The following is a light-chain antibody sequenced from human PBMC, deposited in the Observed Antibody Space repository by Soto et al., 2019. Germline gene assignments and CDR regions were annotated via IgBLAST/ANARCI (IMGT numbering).Light chain of an antibody. V-gene: IGLV4-69*01. CDR2: VNSEGSH. J-gene: IGLJ2*01. Sequence: QPVLTQSPSASASLGASVRLTCTLSSGHSSYAIAWHQQQPEKGPRFLMQVNSEGSHSKGDGIPDRFSGSSSGAERYLTISSLQSEDEADYYCQTWGTGIVVFGGGTKLTVL. CDR1: SGHSSYA. CDR3: QTWGTGIVV.